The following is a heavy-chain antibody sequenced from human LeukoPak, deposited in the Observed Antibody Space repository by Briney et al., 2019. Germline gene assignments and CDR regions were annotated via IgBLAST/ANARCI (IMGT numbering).Heavy chain of an antibody. Sequence: GGSLRLSCAASGFTFSNYAMSWVRQAPGKGLEWVSLISGSGGSAYYADSVKGRFTISRDNSKNTLYLQMNSLRAEDTAVYYCAKLLRGVVVPYYDYWGQGTLVTVSS. CDR1: GFTFSNYA. J-gene: IGHJ4*02. CDR2: ISGSGGSA. CDR3: AKLLRGVVVPYYDY. V-gene: IGHV3-23*01. D-gene: IGHD3-10*01.